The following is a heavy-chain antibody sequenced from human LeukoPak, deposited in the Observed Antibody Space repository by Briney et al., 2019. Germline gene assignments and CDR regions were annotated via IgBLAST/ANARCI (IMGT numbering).Heavy chain of an antibody. Sequence: GGSLRLSCAASGFTFSDYWMGWVRQAPGKGLEWVANIKQDGSEKYYVDSVKGRFTISRDNAKNSLYLQMNSLRAEDTALYYCASGGIYYGAAFDFWGQGTLVTVSS. CDR2: IKQDGSEK. J-gene: IGHJ4*02. V-gene: IGHV3-7*03. CDR3: ASGGIYYGAAFDF. CDR1: GFTFSDYW. D-gene: IGHD1-26*01.